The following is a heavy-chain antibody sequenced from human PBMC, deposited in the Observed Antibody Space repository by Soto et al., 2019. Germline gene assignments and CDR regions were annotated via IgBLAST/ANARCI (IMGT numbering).Heavy chain of an antibody. CDR3: ASLVRGVKNYYGMDV. J-gene: IGHJ6*02. D-gene: IGHD3-10*01. CDR2: IYYSGST. Sequence: SETLSLTCTVSGGSISSYYWSWIRQPPGKGLEWIGYIYYSGSTNYNPSLKSRVTISVDTSKNQFSLKLSSVTAADTAVYYCASLVRGVKNYYGMDVWGQGTTVTSP. CDR1: GGSISSYY. V-gene: IGHV4-59*01.